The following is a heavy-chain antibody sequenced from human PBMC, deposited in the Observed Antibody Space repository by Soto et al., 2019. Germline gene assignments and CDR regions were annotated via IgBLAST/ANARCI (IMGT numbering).Heavy chain of an antibody. J-gene: IGHJ6*02. Sequence: QVQLVESGGGVVQPGRSLRLSCAASGFTFSSYGMHWVRQAPGKGLERVAVISYDGSNKYYADSVKGRFTISRDNSKNTLYLQMNSMRAEDTAVYYCAKDLAATMSYYGMDVWGQGTTVTVSS. CDR1: GFTFSSYG. CDR3: AKDLAATMSYYGMDV. CDR2: ISYDGSNK. V-gene: IGHV3-30*18. D-gene: IGHD5-12*01.